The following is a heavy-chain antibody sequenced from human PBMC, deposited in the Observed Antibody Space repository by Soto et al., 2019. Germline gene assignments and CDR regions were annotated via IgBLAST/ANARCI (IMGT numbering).Heavy chain of an antibody. J-gene: IGHJ4*02. Sequence: SVKVSCKASGGTFSSYAISWVRQAPGQGLEWMGGIIPIFGTANYAQKFQGRVTITADESTSTAYMELSSLRSEDTAVYYCAREDRVGARPFDYWGQGTLVTVSS. V-gene: IGHV1-69*13. CDR2: IIPIFGTA. D-gene: IGHD1-26*01. CDR3: AREDRVGARPFDY. CDR1: GGTFSSYA.